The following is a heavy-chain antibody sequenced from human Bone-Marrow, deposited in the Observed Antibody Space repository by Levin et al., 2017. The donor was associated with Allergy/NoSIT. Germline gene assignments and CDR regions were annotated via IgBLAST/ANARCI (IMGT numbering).Heavy chain of an antibody. Sequence: GGSLRLSCAGSGFSFDEYTMHWVRQAPGKGLEWISLITWDGVISYYADSLKGRFTISRDNDKSSLYLQINSLTTDDTAFYYCARDMLRFCGAGSCPTLSLDSWGRGTLVTVS. V-gene: IGHV3-43*01. CDR1: GFSFDEYT. CDR3: ARDMLRFCGAGSCPTLSLDS. D-gene: IGHD2-15*01. J-gene: IGHJ1*01. CDR2: ITWDGVIS.